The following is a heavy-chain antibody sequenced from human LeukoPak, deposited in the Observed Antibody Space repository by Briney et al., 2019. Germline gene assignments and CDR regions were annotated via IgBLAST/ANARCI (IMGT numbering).Heavy chain of an antibody. CDR3: AKVGSSSWYLYNWFDP. CDR2: ISGSGGST. V-gene: IGHV3-23*01. Sequence: PGRSLRLSCAASGFTFSSYAMSWVRQAPGKGLEWVSAISGSGGSTYYADSVKGRFTISRDNSKNTLYLQMNSLRAEDTAVYYCAKVGSSSWYLYNWFDPWGQGTLVTVSS. J-gene: IGHJ5*02. CDR1: GFTFSSYA. D-gene: IGHD6-13*01.